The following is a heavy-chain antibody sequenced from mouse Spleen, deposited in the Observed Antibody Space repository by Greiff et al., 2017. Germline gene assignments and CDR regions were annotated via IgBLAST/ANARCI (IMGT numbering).Heavy chain of an antibody. CDR3: ARSRWYFDV. CDR2: IDPANGNT. V-gene: IGHV14-3*02. Sequence: EVQLVESGAELVKPGASVKLSCTASGFNIKDTYMHWVKQRPEQGLEWIGRIDPANGNTKYDPKFQGKATITADTSSNTAYLQLSSLTSEDTAVYYCARSRWYFDVWGAGTTVTVSS. CDR1: GFNIKDTY. J-gene: IGHJ1*01.